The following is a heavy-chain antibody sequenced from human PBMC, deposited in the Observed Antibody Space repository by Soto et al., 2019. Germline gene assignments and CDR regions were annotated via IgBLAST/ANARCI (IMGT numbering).Heavy chain of an antibody. CDR3: ARVAFSYFGMDV. Sequence: TSETLSLTCSVPGGAISSYYWSWVRQPAGKGLEWIGRVFSSGSTNYNASLKSRVTMSIDTSKNEVSLTLRSVTAADTGVYYCARVAFSYFGMDVWGPATTVIVSS. J-gene: IGHJ6*02. CDR1: GGAISSYY. CDR2: VFSSGST. D-gene: IGHD3-3*02. V-gene: IGHV4-4*07.